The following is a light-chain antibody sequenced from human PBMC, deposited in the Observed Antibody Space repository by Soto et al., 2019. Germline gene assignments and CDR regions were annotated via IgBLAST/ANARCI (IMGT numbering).Light chain of an antibody. V-gene: IGKV1-39*01. CDR3: QQSYNTPLT. Sequence: DIQMTQSPSALSASVGDRVTITCRASQSIAGYLNWYQQKPGKAPELLIYGATSLQSGVPSRFSGSGSGTDFTLTISRLQPEDFATYYCQQSYNTPLTFGGGSKVESK. CDR1: QSIAGY. J-gene: IGKJ4*01. CDR2: GAT.